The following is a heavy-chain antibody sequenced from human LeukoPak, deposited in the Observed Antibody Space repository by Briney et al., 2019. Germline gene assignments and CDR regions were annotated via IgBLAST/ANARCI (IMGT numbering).Heavy chain of an antibody. CDR2: IYYSGST. J-gene: IGHJ4*02. Sequence: SETLSLTCSVSGGSISSSSHYWGWIRQPPGKGLEWIGSIYYSGSTYYDPSLKSRVTMSVDTSKNQFSLKLSSVTAADTAVYYCARVYVVVNSYFDYWGQGTLVTVSS. CDR1: GGSISSSSHY. V-gene: IGHV4-39*07. D-gene: IGHD3-22*01. CDR3: ARVYVVVNSYFDY.